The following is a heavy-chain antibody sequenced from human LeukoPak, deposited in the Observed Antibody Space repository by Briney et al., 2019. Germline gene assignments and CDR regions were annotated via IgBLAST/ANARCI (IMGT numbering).Heavy chain of an antibody. J-gene: IGHJ4*02. CDR1: GFTFSSYS. CDR2: ISSSSSTI. D-gene: IGHD6-13*01. V-gene: IGHV3-48*04. Sequence: PGGSLRLSCAASGFTFSSYSMNWVRQAPGKGLEWVSYISSSSSTIYYADSVKGRFTISRDNAKNLLYLQMSSLRVEDTAVYYCARAIAAAGSYWGQGTLVTVSS. CDR3: ARAIAAAGSY.